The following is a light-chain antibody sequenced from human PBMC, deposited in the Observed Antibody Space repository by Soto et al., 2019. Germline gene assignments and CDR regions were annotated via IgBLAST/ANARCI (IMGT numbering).Light chain of an antibody. CDR1: QSVSSSY. Sequence: DIVLTQSPGTLSLSPGARATLSCRASQSVSSSYLAWYQQKPGQAPRLLIYGASRRATGIPDRFSGSGSGAVFTLTISRLEPEDFAVYYCQQYGSSPQTFGQGTRLEIK. V-gene: IGKV3-20*01. CDR2: GAS. J-gene: IGKJ5*01. CDR3: QQYGSSPQT.